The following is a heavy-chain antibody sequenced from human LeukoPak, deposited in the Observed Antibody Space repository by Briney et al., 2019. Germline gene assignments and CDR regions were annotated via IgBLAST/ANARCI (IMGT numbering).Heavy chain of an antibody. CDR3: ARAGGRSWFDP. J-gene: IGHJ5*02. V-gene: IGHV1-2*02. Sequence: ASVKVSCKASGYSFTDKYMHWVRQAPGQGLEWMGWINPNSGGTNYAQKFQGRVTMTTGTSVSTAYMELSRLTSDDTAVYYCARAGGRSWFDPWGQGTLVTVSS. CDR1: GYSFTDKY. CDR2: INPNSGGT.